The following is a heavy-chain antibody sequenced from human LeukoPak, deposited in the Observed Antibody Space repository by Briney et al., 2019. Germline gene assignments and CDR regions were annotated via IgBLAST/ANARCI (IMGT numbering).Heavy chain of an antibody. D-gene: IGHD2-2*02. Sequence: ASVKVSCKASGYTFASYAMNWMRQAPGQGLEWMGWINTNTGNPTYAQGFTGRFVFSLDTSVSTAYLQISSLKAEDTAVYYCARVPLRDCSSTSCYTGGFDYWGQGTLVTVSS. V-gene: IGHV7-4-1*02. CDR2: INTNTGNP. CDR1: GYTFASYA. CDR3: ARVPLRDCSSTSCYTGGFDY. J-gene: IGHJ4*02.